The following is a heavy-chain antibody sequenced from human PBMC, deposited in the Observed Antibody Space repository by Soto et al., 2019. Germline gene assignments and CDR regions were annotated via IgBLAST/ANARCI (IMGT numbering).Heavy chain of an antibody. D-gene: IGHD3-16*01. V-gene: IGHV3-7*01. CDR1: GFTFSTYW. CDR2: MDQDGSET. J-gene: IGHJ4*02. Sequence: EVQLVESGGGLLQPGGSLRLSCAASGFTFSTYWMTWVRQPPGKGLEWVANMDQDGSETYYVDSVRGRFTVSRDNAMNSLYLQMNSLRVEDTAVYYCVCGGNFFIYWGQGTLVTVSP. CDR3: VCGGNFFIY.